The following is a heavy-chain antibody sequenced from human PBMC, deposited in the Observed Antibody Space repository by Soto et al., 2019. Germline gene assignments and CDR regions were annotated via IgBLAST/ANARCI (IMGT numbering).Heavy chain of an antibody. D-gene: IGHD3-10*01. J-gene: IGHJ4*02. CDR3: AKRFSGFGELLFSCVY. CDR1: GFTFSSYA. V-gene: IGHV3-23*01. Sequence: GGSLRLSCAASGFTFSSYAMSWVRQAPGKGLEWVSAISGSGGSTYYADSVKGRFTIPRDNSKNTLYLQMNSLRAEDTAVYYCAKRFSGFGELLFSCVYWGQGTLVTVSS. CDR2: ISGSGGST.